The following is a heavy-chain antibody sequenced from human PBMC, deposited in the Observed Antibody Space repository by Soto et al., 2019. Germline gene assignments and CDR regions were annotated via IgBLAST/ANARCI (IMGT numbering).Heavy chain of an antibody. D-gene: IGHD4-17*01. J-gene: IGHJ4*02. V-gene: IGHV4-39*01. Sequence: SETLSLTCTVSGGSIISTTYYWGWIRQPPGKGLEWSGSIYYSGGTYYNPSLKSRVTILVDPYIKQFSLKHTSMTASATPVYDSARRGLCGDHFDYWGQGTLVTVSS. CDR3: ARRGLCGDHFDY. CDR1: GGSIISTTYY. CDR2: IYYSGGT.